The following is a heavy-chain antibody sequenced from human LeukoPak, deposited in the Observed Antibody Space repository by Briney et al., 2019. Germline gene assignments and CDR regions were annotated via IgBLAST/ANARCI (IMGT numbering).Heavy chain of an antibody. J-gene: IGHJ4*02. CDR3: ASGSGSCYGFWLDY. V-gene: IGHV4-59*01. CDR2: IYYSGST. D-gene: IGHD1-26*01. Sequence: SETLSLTCTVSGGSISSYYWSWIRQPPGKGLEWIGYIYYSGSTNYNPSLKSRVTISVDTSKNQFSLKLSSVTAADTAVYYCASGSGSCYGFWLDYWGQGTLVTVSS. CDR1: GGSISSYY.